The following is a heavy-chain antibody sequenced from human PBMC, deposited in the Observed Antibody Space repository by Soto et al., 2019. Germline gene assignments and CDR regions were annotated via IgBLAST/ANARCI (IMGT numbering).Heavy chain of an antibody. J-gene: IGHJ6*02. CDR3: ARDGREASGMDV. D-gene: IGHD1-26*01. V-gene: IGHV4-59*11. CDR1: GSISSHY. Sequence: GSISSHYWSWVRQAPGKGLEWIGHIYYRGSTSYNPSLRSRSTISVDTSNNQFSLKLNSVTTADTAVYYCARDGREASGMDVWGQGTKVTVSS. CDR2: IYYRGST.